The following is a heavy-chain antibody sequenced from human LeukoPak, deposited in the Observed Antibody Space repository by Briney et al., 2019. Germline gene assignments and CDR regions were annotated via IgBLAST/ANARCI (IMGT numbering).Heavy chain of an antibody. V-gene: IGHV3-30*03. CDR3: ARVGSSSGWSNLHYYGMDV. Sequence: GRSLRLSCAASGFTFSSYGMHWVRQAPGKGLEWVAVISYDGSNKYYADSVKGRFTISRDNSKNTLYLQMNSLRAEDTAVYYCARVGSSSGWSNLHYYGMDVWGQGTTVTVSS. CDR2: ISYDGSNK. D-gene: IGHD6-19*01. CDR1: GFTFSSYG. J-gene: IGHJ6*02.